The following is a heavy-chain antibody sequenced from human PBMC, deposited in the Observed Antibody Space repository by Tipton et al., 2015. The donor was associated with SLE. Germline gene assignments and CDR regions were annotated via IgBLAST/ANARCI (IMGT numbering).Heavy chain of an antibody. Sequence: SLRLSCAASGFTVITDYMSWVRQAPGKGLEWVGFIRSKAYGGATEYAASVNGRFTISRDDSRGTVYLQMYSLKTEDTAVYFCSKEGHCTGGNCYYPDLQHWGQGTLVTVSS. V-gene: IGHV3-49*04. J-gene: IGHJ1*01. D-gene: IGHD2-8*02. CDR3: SKEGHCTGGNCYYPDLQH. CDR1: GFTVITDY. CDR2: IRSKAYGGAT.